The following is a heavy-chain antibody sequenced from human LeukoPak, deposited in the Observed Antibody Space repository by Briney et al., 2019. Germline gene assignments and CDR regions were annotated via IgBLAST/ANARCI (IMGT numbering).Heavy chain of an antibody. J-gene: IGHJ1*01. CDR2: INHSGST. Sequence: PSETLSLTCAVYGGSFSGYYWSWIRQPPGKGLEWIGEINHSGSTNYNPSLKSRVTISVDTSKNQFSLKLSSATAADTAVYYCARGPRKIVVVPAAPANEYFQHWGQGTLVTVSS. D-gene: IGHD2-2*01. CDR1: GGSFSGYY. V-gene: IGHV4-34*01. CDR3: ARGPRKIVVVPAAPANEYFQH.